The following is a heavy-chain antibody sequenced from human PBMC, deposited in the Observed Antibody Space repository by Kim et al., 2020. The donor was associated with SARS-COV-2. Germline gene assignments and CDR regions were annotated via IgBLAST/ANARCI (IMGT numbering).Heavy chain of an antibody. CDR1: CGSISSGGYY. V-gene: IGHV4-31*03. D-gene: IGHD2-2*01. CDR2: IYYSGST. J-gene: IGHJ6*02. CDR3: ARDPRYCSSTSCPTTYGMDV. Sequence: SETLSLTCTVSCGSISSGGYYWSWIRQHPGKGLEWIGYIYYSGSTYYNPSLKSRVTISVDTSKNQFSLKLSSVTAADTAVYYCARDPRYCSSTSCPTTYGMDVWGQGTTVTVSS.